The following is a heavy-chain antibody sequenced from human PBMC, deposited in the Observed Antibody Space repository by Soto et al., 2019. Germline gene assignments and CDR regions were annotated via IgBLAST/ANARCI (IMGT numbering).Heavy chain of an antibody. J-gene: IGHJ6*03. CDR2: IYYSGST. Sequence: SETLSLTCTVSGVSISSSSYYWGWIRQPPGKGLEWIGSIYYSGSTYYNPSLKSRVTISVDASKNQFSLKLSSVTAADTAVYYCASSPGDYSYYMDVWGKGTTVTSP. CDR1: GVSISSSSYY. CDR3: ASSPGDYSYYMDV. V-gene: IGHV4-39*01.